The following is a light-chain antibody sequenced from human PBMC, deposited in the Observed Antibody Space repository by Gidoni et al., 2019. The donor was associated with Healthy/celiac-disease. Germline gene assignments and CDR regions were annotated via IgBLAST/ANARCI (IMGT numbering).Light chain of an antibody. CDR1: QSVLYSSNNKNY. J-gene: IGKJ2*01. CDR2: WAS. V-gene: IGKV4-1*01. CDR3: QQYYSTPYT. Sequence: SLGERATINCKSSQSVLYSSNNKNYLAWYQQKPGQPPKLLIYWASTRESGVPDRVSGSGSGTDFTLTISSLQAEDVAVYYCQQYYSTPYTFGQGTKLEIK.